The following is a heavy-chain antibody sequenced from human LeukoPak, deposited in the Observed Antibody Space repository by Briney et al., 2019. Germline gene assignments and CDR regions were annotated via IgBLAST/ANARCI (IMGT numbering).Heavy chain of an antibody. CDR3: ARGRYNWNKGGYYYLDV. J-gene: IGHJ6*03. D-gene: IGHD1/OR15-1a*01. V-gene: IGHV1-8*03. CDR1: GYTFTDYD. Sequence: ASVRLSCPASGYTFTDYDLNWVRPAAGQKLVLMVRVSPTSGKTDYDPDFQGRIIITRDASTRTVFMELSSLRSDDTAVYYCARGRYNWNKGGYYYLDVWGKGTTVIVSS. CDR2: VSPTSGKT.